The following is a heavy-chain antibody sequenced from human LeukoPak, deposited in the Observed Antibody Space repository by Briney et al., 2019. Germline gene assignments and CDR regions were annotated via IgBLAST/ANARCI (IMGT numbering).Heavy chain of an antibody. V-gene: IGHV4-4*07. CDR2: IYTSGST. CDR1: GGSFSGYY. Sequence: PSETLSLTCGVYGGSFSGYYWSWIRQPVGKGLEWIGRIYTSGSTNYNPSLKSRVTISVDTSKNQFSLKLSSVTAADTAVYYCARDRWPGDYAWFDPWGQGTLVTVSS. J-gene: IGHJ5*02. D-gene: IGHD4-17*01. CDR3: ARDRWPGDYAWFDP.